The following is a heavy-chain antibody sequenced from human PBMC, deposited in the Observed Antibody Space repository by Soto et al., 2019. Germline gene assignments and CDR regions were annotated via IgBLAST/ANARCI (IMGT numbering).Heavy chain of an antibody. CDR2: VYYSGST. J-gene: IGHJ4*02. D-gene: IGHD4-17*01. Sequence: PSETLSLTCTVSGGSIGSFYWSWIWQPPGKGLECIGYVYYSGSTNYYSPLESRVTISLDTSKKQFSLKLSSVTTADTAVYYCARVSHYGDYRIDYWGQGILVTVSS. CDR3: ARVSHYGDYRIDY. V-gene: IGHV4-59*01. CDR1: GGSIGSFY.